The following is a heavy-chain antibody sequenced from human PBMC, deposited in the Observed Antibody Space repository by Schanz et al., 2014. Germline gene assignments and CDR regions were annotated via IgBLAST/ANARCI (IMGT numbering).Heavy chain of an antibody. Sequence: QVQLVQSGAEVKKPGASVKLSCKASGYTFTNYYIHWVRQAPGQGLEWMGVINPSGGSTIYAQKFQGRVTMTRDTSTSTVYMELSSLRSEDTAVYYCARGTRVRTTDFWSGLYYFDYWGQGTLVTVSS. CDR1: GYTFTNYY. D-gene: IGHD3-3*01. CDR2: INPSGGST. V-gene: IGHV1-46*01. J-gene: IGHJ4*02. CDR3: ARGTRVRTTDFWSGLYYFDY.